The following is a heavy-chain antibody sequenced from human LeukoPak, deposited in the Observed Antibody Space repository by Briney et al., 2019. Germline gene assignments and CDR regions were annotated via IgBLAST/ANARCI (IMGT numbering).Heavy chain of an antibody. CDR3: AADSRITYGMDV. V-gene: IGHV1-58*02. CDR2: IAVGSGNT. D-gene: IGHD3-10*01. CDR1: GFTFTSSA. Sequence: SVKVSCKASGFTFTSSAMQWVRQARGQRLEWIGWIAVGSGNTNYAQKFQERVTITRDMSTSTAYMELSSLRSEDTAVYYCAADSRITYGMDVWGQGTTVTVSS. J-gene: IGHJ6*02.